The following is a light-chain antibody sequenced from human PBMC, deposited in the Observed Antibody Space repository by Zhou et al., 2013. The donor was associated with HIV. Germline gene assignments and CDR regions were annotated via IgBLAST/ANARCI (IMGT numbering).Light chain of an antibody. CDR2: AAS. CDR3: QQYYTFPYT. Sequence: DIQMTQSPSSLSASAGDTVTITCRASQGIYNYLAWYQQKPGKVPRLLLYAASRLENGVPSRFSGSGSGTDFTLTINCLQSEDFATYYCQQYYTFPYTFGQGTKLEIK. V-gene: IGKV1-NL1*01. J-gene: IGKJ2*01. CDR1: QGIYNY.